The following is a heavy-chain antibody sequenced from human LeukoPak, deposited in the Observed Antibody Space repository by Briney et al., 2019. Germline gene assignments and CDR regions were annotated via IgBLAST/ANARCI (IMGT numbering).Heavy chain of an antibody. CDR1: GYSFTSYW. CDR3: ARRKDGVDV. J-gene: IGHJ6*02. CDR2: IYPGDSDT. V-gene: IGHV5-51*01. Sequence: GESLKISCEGSGYSFTSYWIAWVRQMPGKGLEWMGIIYPGDSDTRYSPSFKGLLTISADKSISTAYLQWSSLKASDTATYYCARRKDGVDVWGQGTTVTVSS.